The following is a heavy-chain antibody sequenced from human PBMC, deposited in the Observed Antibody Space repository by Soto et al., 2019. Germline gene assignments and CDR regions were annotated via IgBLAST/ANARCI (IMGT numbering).Heavy chain of an antibody. J-gene: IGHJ5*02. CDR3: ARAPPKTYYDILTGYYSWFDP. Sequence: SETLSLTCAVSGGSISSSNWWSWVRQPPGKGLEWIGEIYHSGSTNYNPSLKSRVTISVDKSKNQFSLKLSSVTAADTAVYYCARAPPKTYYDILTGYYSWFDPWGQGTLVTVS. D-gene: IGHD3-9*01. CDR1: GGSISSSNW. V-gene: IGHV4-4*02. CDR2: IYHSGST.